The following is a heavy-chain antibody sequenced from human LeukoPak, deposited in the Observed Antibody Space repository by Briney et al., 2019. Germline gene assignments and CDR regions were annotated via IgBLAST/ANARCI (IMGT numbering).Heavy chain of an antibody. V-gene: IGHV4-31*03. CDR1: GGSISSGGYY. D-gene: IGHD6-13*01. CDR3: ARGLAAAGLYNWFDP. J-gene: IGHJ5*02. CDR2: IYYSGST. Sequence: SQTLSLTCTVSGGSISSGGYYWRWIRQHPGKGLEWIEYIYYSGSTYYNPSLKSRVTISVDTSKNQFSLKLSSVTAADTAVYYCARGLAAAGLYNWFDPGGQGTLVTVSS.